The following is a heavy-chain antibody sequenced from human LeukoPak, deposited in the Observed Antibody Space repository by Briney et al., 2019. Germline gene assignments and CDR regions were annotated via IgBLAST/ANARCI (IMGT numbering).Heavy chain of an antibody. Sequence: PGGSLRLSCTASGLTLSSYAMHWVRQAPGKGLEWVAVIWYDGSNEHYGDSVKGRFTISRDTSKNTLYLQMNSLRAADTAVYYCAKDLYSSTWDDGFDYWGQGTLVTVSS. V-gene: IGHV3-33*03. D-gene: IGHD6-13*01. J-gene: IGHJ4*02. CDR1: GLTLSSYA. CDR2: IWYDGSNE. CDR3: AKDLYSSTWDDGFDY.